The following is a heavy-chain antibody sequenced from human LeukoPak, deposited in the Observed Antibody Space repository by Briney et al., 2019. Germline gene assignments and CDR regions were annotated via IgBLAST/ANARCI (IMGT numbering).Heavy chain of an antibody. J-gene: IGHJ4*02. CDR3: ARSGAVAGALHLEY. CDR2: IIPILGIA. CDR1: GGTFSSYT. V-gene: IGHV1-69*02. Sequence: SVKVSCKASGGTFSSYTISWVRQAPGQGLEWMGRIIPILGIANYAQKFQGRVTITADKSTSTAYMELSSLRSEDTAVYYCARSGAVAGALHLEYWGQGTLVTVSS. D-gene: IGHD6-19*01.